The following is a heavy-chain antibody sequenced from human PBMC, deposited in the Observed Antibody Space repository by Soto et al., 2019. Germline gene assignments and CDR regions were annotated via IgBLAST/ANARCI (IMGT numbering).Heavy chain of an antibody. CDR1: GCSFSISSFY. Sequence: PSETLSLTCPFSGCSFSISSFYLLWIRQPPGKGLEWIGYIYYSGSTNYNPSLKSRVTISVDTSKNQFSLKLSSVTAADTAVYYCARDLYYGSGPLRPDPYYYYGMDVWGQGTTVTVSS. V-gene: IGHV4-61*01. CDR2: IYYSGST. J-gene: IGHJ6*02. D-gene: IGHD3-10*01. CDR3: ARDLYYGSGPLRPDPYYYYGMDV.